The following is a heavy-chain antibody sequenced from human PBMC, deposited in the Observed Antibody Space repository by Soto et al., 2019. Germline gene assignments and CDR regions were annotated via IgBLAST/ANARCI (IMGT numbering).Heavy chain of an antibody. J-gene: IGHJ4*02. CDR3: AKVYGSGSYSTFDY. D-gene: IGHD3-10*01. CDR1: GFTFSSYG. V-gene: IGHV3-30*18. Sequence: SLRLSCAASGFTFSSYGMHWVRQAPGKGLEWVAVISYDGSNKYYADSVKGRFTISRDNSKNTLYLQMNSLRAEDTAVYYCAKVYGSGSYSTFDYWGQGTLVTVSS. CDR2: ISYDGSNK.